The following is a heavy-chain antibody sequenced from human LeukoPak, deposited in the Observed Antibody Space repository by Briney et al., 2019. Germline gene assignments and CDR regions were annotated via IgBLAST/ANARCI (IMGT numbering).Heavy chain of an antibody. Sequence: SETLSLTCTVSGGSMTTHHWNWIRQTPGKGLEWIGYVFDSGRTKVNPSLTSRVTLSTDTSRNQLSLRLSSVTAADTAVYYCTTIKRGDIFGYFDFWGQGILVTVSS. CDR3: TTIKRGDIFGYFDF. CDR1: GGSMTTHH. D-gene: IGHD5-18*01. CDR2: VFDSGRT. J-gene: IGHJ4*02. V-gene: IGHV4-59*11.